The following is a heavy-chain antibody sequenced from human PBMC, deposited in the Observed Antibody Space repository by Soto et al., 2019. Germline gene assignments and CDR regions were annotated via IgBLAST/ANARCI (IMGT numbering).Heavy chain of an antibody. J-gene: IGHJ6*02. Sequence: PSETLSLTCSVSGGSISSYYWSWIRQPPGKGLEWIGYIYYSGNTNYNPSLKSRVTISVDTSKNQVSLKVYSVTAADTALYYCASSGRDLGSSSPKGKNYYSYYGLDVWGQGNTVTVSS. CDR1: GGSISSYY. V-gene: IGHV4-59*01. CDR2: IYYSGNT. CDR3: ASSGRDLGSSSPKGKNYYSYYGLDV. D-gene: IGHD6-13*01.